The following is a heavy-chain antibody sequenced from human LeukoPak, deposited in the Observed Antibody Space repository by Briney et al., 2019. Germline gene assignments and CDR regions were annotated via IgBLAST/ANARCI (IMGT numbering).Heavy chain of an antibody. CDR3: ARDRYYYDRSGYFY. D-gene: IGHD3-22*01. CDR1: GFTFSSYW. V-gene: IGHV3-7*01. J-gene: IGHJ4*02. Sequence: GGSLRLSCAASGFTFSSYWMSWVRQAPGKGLEWVANIKQDGSEKYYVDSVKGRFTISRDNAKNSLYLQMNSLRAEDTAVYCCARDRYYYDRSGYFYWGQGTLVSVSS. CDR2: IKQDGSEK.